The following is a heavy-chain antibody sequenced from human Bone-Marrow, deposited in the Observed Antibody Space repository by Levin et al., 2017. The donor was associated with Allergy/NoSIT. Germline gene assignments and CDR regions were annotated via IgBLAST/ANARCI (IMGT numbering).Heavy chain of an antibody. Sequence: PGGSLRLSCAAYGFTVSNNYMSWVRQAPGKGLEGVSIIYSGGNTYYTDSVKGRFTISRDSSKNTLYLQMNSLRAEDTAVYYCATSPTSGYWGQGTLVTVSS. J-gene: IGHJ4*02. CDR1: GFTVSNNY. V-gene: IGHV3-53*01. CDR2: IYSGGNT. CDR3: ATSPTSGY.